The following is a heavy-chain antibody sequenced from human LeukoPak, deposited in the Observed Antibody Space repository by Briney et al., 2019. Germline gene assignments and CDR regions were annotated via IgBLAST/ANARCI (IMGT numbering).Heavy chain of an antibody. CDR1: GFTFSDYY. J-gene: IGHJ6*02. D-gene: IGHD4-11*01. Sequence: GGSLTLSCAASGFTFSDYYMSWIRQAPGKGLEWVSYISSSGSTIYYADSVKGRFTISRDNAENSLYLQMNSLRAEDTAVYYCARDYSNPDTYSYYGMDGWGQGTTVTVSS. V-gene: IGHV3-11*01. CDR2: ISSSGSTI. CDR3: ARDYSNPDTYSYYGMDG.